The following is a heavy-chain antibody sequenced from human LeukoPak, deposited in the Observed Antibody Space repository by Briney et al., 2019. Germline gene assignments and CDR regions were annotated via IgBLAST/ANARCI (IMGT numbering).Heavy chain of an antibody. CDR2: IIPIFGIA. J-gene: IGHJ4*02. CDR1: GGTFSSYA. D-gene: IGHD4-17*01. CDR3: ASRPTYGDYFFDY. Sequence: SVKVSCKASGGTFSSYAISWVRQAPGQGLEWMGRIIPIFGIANYAQKFQGRVTITADKSTSTAYMELSSLRSEDTAVYYCASRPTYGDYFFDYWGQGTLVTVSS. V-gene: IGHV1-69*04.